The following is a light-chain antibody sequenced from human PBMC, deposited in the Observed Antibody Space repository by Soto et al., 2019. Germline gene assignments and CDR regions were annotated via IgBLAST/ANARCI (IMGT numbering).Light chain of an antibody. CDR2: GAS. J-gene: IGKJ1*01. CDR3: QQYDYLVT. CDR1: QTVSSTS. Sequence: LVLTQSQGTPSFYPGETATLSGRASQTVSSTSLAWYQHNPGRAHRLLIDGASSRDAGIPDRFSGSGSGTDCTLTIIRLEPEDLAVYYCQQYDYLVTFGQGTKVEIK. V-gene: IGKV3-20*01.